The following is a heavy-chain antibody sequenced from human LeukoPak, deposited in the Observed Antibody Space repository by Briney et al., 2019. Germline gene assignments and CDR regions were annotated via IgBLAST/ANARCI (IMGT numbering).Heavy chain of an antibody. CDR3: AKDHQLRYFDWFTESGFDY. J-gene: IGHJ4*02. CDR1: GFTFSSYA. CDR2: ISGSGGST. D-gene: IGHD3-9*01. Sequence: TGGSLRLSCAASGFTFSSYAMSWVRQAPGKGLEWVSAISGSGGSTYYADSVKGRFTISRDNSKNTRYLQMNSLRAEDTAVYYCAKDHQLRYFDWFTESGFDYWGQGTLVTVSS. V-gene: IGHV3-23*01.